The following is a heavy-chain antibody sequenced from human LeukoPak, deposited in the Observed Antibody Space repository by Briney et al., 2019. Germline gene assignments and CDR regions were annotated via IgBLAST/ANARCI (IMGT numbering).Heavy chain of an antibody. V-gene: IGHV5-51*01. Sequence: GESLKISCKTSGYTFRSYWIGWVRQMPGKGLEAMGYIYPGDSATRYNPSFEGQVTISADKSTGTAYLQWNSLKASDTAMYYCARHKAGNGWDLDFWGQGTLVTVSS. CDR2: IYPGDSAT. CDR1: GYTFRSYW. CDR3: ARHKAGNGWDLDF. D-gene: IGHD6-19*01. J-gene: IGHJ4*02.